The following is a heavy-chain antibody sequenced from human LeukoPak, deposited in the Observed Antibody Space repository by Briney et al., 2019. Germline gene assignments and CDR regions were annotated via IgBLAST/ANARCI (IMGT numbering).Heavy chain of an antibody. V-gene: IGHV3-21*01. CDR1: GFTFSSYS. D-gene: IGHD3-9*01. Sequence: GGSLRLSCAASGFTFSSYSMNWVRQAPGKGLEWVSSISSSSSYIYYADSVKGRFTISRDNAKNSLYLQMNSLRAEDTAVYYCARANHARYYDILTGYWSFDYWGQGTLVTVSS. CDR3: ARANHARYYDILTGYWSFDY. CDR2: ISSSSSYI. J-gene: IGHJ4*02.